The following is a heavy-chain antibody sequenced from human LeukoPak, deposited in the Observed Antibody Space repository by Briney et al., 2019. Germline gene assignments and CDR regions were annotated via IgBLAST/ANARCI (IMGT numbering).Heavy chain of an antibody. D-gene: IGHD3-16*01. CDR3: ASSWGLYYYYGMDV. J-gene: IGHJ6*02. V-gene: IGHV3-21*01. CDR1: GFTFSSYS. CDR2: ISSSSSYI. Sequence: PGGSLRLSCAASGFTFSSYSMNWVRQAPGKGLEWVSSISSSSSYIYYADSVKGRFTISRDNAKNSLYLQMNSLRAEDTAVYYCASSWGLYYYYGMDVWGQGTTVTVSS.